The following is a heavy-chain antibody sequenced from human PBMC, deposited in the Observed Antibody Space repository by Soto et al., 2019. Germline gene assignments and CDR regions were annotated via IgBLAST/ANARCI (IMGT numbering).Heavy chain of an antibody. V-gene: IGHV3-64*04. Sequence: PGGSLRLSCSASGFTFSSYAMHWVRQAPGKGLEYVSAIRSNGGSTYYADSVKGRFTISRDNSKNTLYLQMNSLRAEDTAVYYCAKDREYGSGSYYNYFDYWGQGTLVTVSS. CDR3: AKDREYGSGSYYNYFDY. CDR2: IRSNGGST. D-gene: IGHD3-10*01. CDR1: GFTFSSYA. J-gene: IGHJ4*02.